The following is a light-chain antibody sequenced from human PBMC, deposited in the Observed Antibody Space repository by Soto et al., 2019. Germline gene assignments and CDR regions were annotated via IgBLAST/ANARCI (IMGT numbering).Light chain of an antibody. J-gene: IGKJ1*01. CDR1: QSVSSY. V-gene: IGKV3-11*01. CDR3: QHRSKWPWT. CDR2: DTS. Sequence: EIVLTQSPATLSLSPGERATLSCRASQSVSSYLAWYQQKPGQAPRLLIYDTSNRATGIPARFSGSGSGTDFTLTSRSLGPEAFTVYYCQHRSKWPWTFGQGTKVEIK.